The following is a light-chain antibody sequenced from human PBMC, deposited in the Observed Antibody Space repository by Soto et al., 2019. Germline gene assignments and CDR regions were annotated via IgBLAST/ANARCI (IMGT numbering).Light chain of an antibody. J-gene: IGLJ1*01. CDR3: CSYAGSYIYV. CDR1: SSDVGGYNY. Sequence: QSVLTQPRSVSGSPVQSVTISCTATSSDVGGYNYVSWYQQHPGKAPKLMIYDVSQRPSGVPDRFSASRSGNTASLTISGLQAEDEDDYYCCSYAGSYIYVFGTGTKVTVL. V-gene: IGLV2-11*01. CDR2: DVS.